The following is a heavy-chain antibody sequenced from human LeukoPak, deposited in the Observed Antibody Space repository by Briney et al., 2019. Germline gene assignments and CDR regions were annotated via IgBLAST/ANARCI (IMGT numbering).Heavy chain of an antibody. CDR2: IFGGGGT. D-gene: IGHD1-7*01. Sequence: GGSLRLSCAAFGFTVSSNYMSWVRQAPGKGLEWVSVIFGGGGTYYGDSVKGRFTISRDNAKNSLYLQMNSLRAEDMALYYCAKATGITGTTPIDYWGQGTLVTVSS. CDR1: GFTVSSNY. CDR3: AKATGITGTTPIDY. V-gene: IGHV3-53*05. J-gene: IGHJ4*02.